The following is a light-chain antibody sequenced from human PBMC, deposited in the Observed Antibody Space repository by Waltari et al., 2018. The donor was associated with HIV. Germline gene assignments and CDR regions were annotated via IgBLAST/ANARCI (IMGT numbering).Light chain of an antibody. CDR2: EVN. Sequence: QSALTQPPSASGSLGQSVPIPCTGTSSDGGGSEHVYWYQQHPDKAPKLILYEVNKRPSGVPDRCSGSKSDNTASLTVAGLQDDDEAHYYCASYGDTNRVLFGGGTRVTVL. CDR1: SSDGGGSEH. J-gene: IGLJ6*01. CDR3: ASYGDTNRVL. V-gene: IGLV2-8*01.